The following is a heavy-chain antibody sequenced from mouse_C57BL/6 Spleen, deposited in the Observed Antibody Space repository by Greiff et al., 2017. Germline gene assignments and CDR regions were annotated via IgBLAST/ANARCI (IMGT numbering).Heavy chain of an antibody. J-gene: IGHJ4*01. CDR2: IYSSGTI. V-gene: IGHV3-5*01. CDR1: GISITTGNYR. CDR3: ARESPYAMDY. Sequence: EVQLQQSGPGLVKPSQTVFLTCTVTGISITTGNYRWSWLRQFPGNKLEWIGYIYSSGTITYNPPLTSRTTSTRDTPKNQFFLEMNSLTAEDTATYYCARESPYAMDYWGQGTSVTVSS.